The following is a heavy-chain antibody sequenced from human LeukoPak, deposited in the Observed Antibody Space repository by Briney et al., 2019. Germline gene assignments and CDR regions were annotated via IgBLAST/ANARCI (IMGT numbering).Heavy chain of an antibody. CDR2: IYYSGST. D-gene: IGHD4-17*01. V-gene: IGHV4-39*07. CDR1: GGSLSSSCYY. Sequence: PPETLSLTCTVSGGSLSSSCYYWGWLREPPGKGLEWFGSIYYSGSTYYNPSLKSRVTISVDTSKNQFSLKLSSVTAADTAVYYCARTLSYGEFIDYWGQGTLVTVSS. J-gene: IGHJ4*02. CDR3: ARTLSYGEFIDY.